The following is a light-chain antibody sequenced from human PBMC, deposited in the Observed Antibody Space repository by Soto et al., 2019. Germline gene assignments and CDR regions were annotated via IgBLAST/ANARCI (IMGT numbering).Light chain of an antibody. J-gene: IGKJ4*01. V-gene: IGKV1-9*01. CDR3: QQVESYPST. Sequence: IPLTQTPSSLSASVGDRVTITCRASQGISSFLAWYQQKPGKAPKLLIYAASSLQSGVPSRFSGSGFGTDFTLAITSLQPEDCANYYCQQVESYPSTFGGGTKVEMK. CDR2: AAS. CDR1: QGISSF.